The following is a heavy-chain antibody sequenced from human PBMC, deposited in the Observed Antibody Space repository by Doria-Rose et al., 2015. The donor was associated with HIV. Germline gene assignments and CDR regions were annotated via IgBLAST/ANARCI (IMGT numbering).Heavy chain of an antibody. CDR3: ARIKSSRWYHKYSFDF. CDR2: IFSDDER. D-gene: IGHD6-13*01. Sequence: QVTLKESGPVLVKPTETLTLTCTVSGGSLSSPGMGVSWIRQPPGKALEWLANIFSDDERSYKTSLKSRLTISRGTSKGQVVLTMTDMDPVDTATYYCARIKSSRWYHKYSFDFWGQGTLVIVSA. V-gene: IGHV2-26*01. J-gene: IGHJ4*02. CDR1: GGSLSSPGMG.